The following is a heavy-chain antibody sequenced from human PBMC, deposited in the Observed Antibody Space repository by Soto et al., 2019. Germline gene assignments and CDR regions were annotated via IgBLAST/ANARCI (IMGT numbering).Heavy chain of an antibody. CDR3: AKVLRADYYDSSGYPWFDP. V-gene: IGHV3-23*01. J-gene: IGHJ5*02. CDR1: GFTFISYA. D-gene: IGHD3-22*01. Sequence: PGGSLRLSCAASGFTFISYAMSWVRQAPGKGLEWVSAISGSGGSTYYADSVKGRFTISRDNSKNTLYLQMNSLRAEDTAVYYCAKVLRADYYDSSGYPWFDPWGQGTLVTVSS. CDR2: ISGSGGST.